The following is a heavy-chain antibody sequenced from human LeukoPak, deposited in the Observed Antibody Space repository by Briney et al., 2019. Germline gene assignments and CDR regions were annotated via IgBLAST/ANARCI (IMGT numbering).Heavy chain of an antibody. V-gene: IGHV3-66*01. J-gene: IGHJ4*02. D-gene: IGHD4/OR15-4a*01. CDR2: IYSGGSS. Sequence: GGSLRLSCAASGFTVSTNYMSWVRQAPGKGLEWVSVIYSGGSSFYADSVKGRFTISRDNSKNTLYLQMNSLRAEDTAVYYCARVGGANYYFDYWGQGTLVPVSS. CDR1: GFTVSTNY. CDR3: ARVGGANYYFDY.